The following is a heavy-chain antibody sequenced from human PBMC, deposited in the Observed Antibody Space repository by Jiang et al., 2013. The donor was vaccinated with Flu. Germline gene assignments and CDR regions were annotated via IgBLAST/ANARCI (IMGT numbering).Heavy chain of an antibody. V-gene: IGHV4-59*08. CDR1: GGSISSYY. D-gene: IGHD2-21*02. J-gene: IGHJ4*02. CDR2: IYYRGGT. CDR3: ARLLSNTVVTQPYYFDY. Sequence: GPGLVKPSETLSLTCTVSGGSISSYYWSWIRQPPGKGLECIGYIYYRGGTHYNPSLKSRVTISVDSSKNQFSLKLSSVTAADTAVYYCARLLSNTVVTQPYYFDYWGQGTLVTVSS.